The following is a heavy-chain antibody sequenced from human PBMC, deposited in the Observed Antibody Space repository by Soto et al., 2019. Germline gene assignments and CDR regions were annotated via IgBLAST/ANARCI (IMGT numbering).Heavy chain of an antibody. D-gene: IGHD3-3*01. CDR1: GGSIGLYY. Sequence: QVLLQESGPGLVKPSETLSLTCTVSGGSIGLYYWSWLRQPPGKGLEWIGFIHYSGSTNYNSSLRRRVTISVYSSKNQFALKLNSVTPADTAVYYCTREWSHAFALWGQGSLVTVSS. V-gene: IGHV4-59*01. CDR3: TREWSHAFAL. CDR2: IHYSGST. J-gene: IGHJ3*01.